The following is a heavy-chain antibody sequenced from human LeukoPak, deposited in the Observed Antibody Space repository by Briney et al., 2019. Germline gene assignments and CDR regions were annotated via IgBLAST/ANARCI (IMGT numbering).Heavy chain of an antibody. V-gene: IGHV3-66*04. J-gene: IGHJ4*02. CDR1: GFTVSSNY. CDR3: ARQPLVDRSVTVVAPQTPFDY. Sequence: PGGSLRLSCAASGFTVSSNYMSWVRQAPGKGLERVSVIYSGGSTYYADSVKGRFTISRDNSKNTLYLQMNSLRAEDTAVYYCARQPLVDRSVTVVAPQTPFDYWGQGTLVTVSS. CDR2: IYSGGST. D-gene: IGHD2-2*01.